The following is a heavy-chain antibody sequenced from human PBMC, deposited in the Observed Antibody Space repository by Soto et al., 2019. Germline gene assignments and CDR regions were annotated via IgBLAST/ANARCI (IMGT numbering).Heavy chain of an antibody. CDR2: IIPIFGTA. D-gene: IGHD2-2*01. Sequence: SVKVSCKASGGTFSSYAISWVRQAPGQGLEWMGGIIPIFGTANYAQKFQGRVTMTTDTSTSTAYMELRSLRSDDTAMYYCARDTRLYCSSSSCYPNCFDPWGQGTLVTVSS. V-gene: IGHV1-69*05. J-gene: IGHJ5*02. CDR3: ARDTRLYCSSSSCYPNCFDP. CDR1: GGTFSSYA.